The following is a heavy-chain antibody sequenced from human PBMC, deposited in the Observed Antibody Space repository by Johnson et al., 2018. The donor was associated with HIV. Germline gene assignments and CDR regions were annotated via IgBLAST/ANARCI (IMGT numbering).Heavy chain of an antibody. J-gene: IGHJ3*02. V-gene: IGHV3-20*04. D-gene: IGHD4-11*01. Sequence: VHLVESGGRVVRPGGSLRLSCVASGFTFDDYGMSWVRQAPGKGLEWVSGIHWNGGSTGYAGYVKGRFTISRDNAKNSLYLQMNSLRAEDTALYYCARDTYSSDACDIWGQGTMVTVSS. CDR2: IHWNGGST. CDR3: ARDTYSSDACDI. CDR1: GFTFDDYG.